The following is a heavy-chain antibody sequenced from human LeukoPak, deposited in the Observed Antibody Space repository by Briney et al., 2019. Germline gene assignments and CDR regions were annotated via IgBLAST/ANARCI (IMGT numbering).Heavy chain of an antibody. CDR1: GFTVSGNY. Sequence: GGSLRLSCAASGFTVSGNYMTWVRQAPGKGLEWVSSISSSSSYIYYADSVKGRFTISRDNAKNSLYLQMNSLRAEDTAVYYCARDQAYSSSWVWFDPWGQGTLVTVSS. CDR3: ARDQAYSSSWVWFDP. J-gene: IGHJ5*02. V-gene: IGHV3-21*01. D-gene: IGHD6-13*01. CDR2: ISSSSSYI.